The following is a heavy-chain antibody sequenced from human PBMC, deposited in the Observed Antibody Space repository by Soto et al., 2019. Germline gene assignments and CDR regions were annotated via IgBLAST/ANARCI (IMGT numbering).Heavy chain of an antibody. V-gene: IGHV3-23*01. CDR3: AKDRPVRFGEFDY. J-gene: IGHJ4*02. CDR1: GFTFSSYA. CDR2: ISGSGGST. Sequence: EVQLLESGGGLVQPGGSLRLSCAASGFTFSSYAMSWVRQAPGKGLEWVSAISGSGGSTYYAVYVKGSFTISRDNSKNTLYLQMNSLRTKDTAVYYCAKDRPVRFGEFDYWGQGTLVTVSS. D-gene: IGHD3-10*01.